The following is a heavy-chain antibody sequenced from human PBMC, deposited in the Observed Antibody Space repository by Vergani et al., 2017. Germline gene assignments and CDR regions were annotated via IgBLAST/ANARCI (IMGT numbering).Heavy chain of an antibody. CDR1: GFTFNQYG. V-gene: IGHV3-33*01. D-gene: IGHD1-14*01. CDR3: ARGLRLLYNRFDP. CDR2: TWYDGNNK. J-gene: IGHJ5*02. Sequence: QVQLVESGGGVVQPGRSLRLSCAAPGFTFNQYGMHWVRQAPGKGLEWVAVTWYDGNNKQYADSVKGRFTISRDNSNSTMYLHRNSLRDEDTGVYYCARGLRLLYNRFDPWGQGTLVTVSS.